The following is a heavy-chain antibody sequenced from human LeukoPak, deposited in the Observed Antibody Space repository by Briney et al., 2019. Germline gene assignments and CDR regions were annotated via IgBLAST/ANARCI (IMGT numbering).Heavy chain of an antibody. Sequence: ASVKVSSKASRYTFTSYDINWVREAAGQGLEWMGWMNPNTGRTGFAQKFQGRLTMTRDTSISTAYMELSSLRPEDTAVYYCARLSQTPDYYSNGGYYYLGYWGQGTPVTVSS. J-gene: IGHJ4*02. CDR1: RYTFTSYD. CDR2: MNPNTGRT. D-gene: IGHD3-22*01. V-gene: IGHV1-8*01. CDR3: ARLSQTPDYYSNGGYYYLGY.